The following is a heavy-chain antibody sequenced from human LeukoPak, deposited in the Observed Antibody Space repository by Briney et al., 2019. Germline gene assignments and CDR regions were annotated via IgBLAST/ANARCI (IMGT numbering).Heavy chain of an antibody. D-gene: IGHD6-13*01. CDR3: ARHSSSWYDNYYYYYGMDV. CDR2: IYYSGST. V-gene: IGHV4-59*01. J-gene: IGHJ6*02. Sequence: SETLSLTCTVSGGSISSYYWSWIRQPPGKGLEWIEYIYYSGSTNYNPSLKSRVTISVDTSKNQFSLKLSSVTSADTAVYYCARHSSSWYDNYYYYYGMDVWGQGTTVTVSS. CDR1: GGSISSYY.